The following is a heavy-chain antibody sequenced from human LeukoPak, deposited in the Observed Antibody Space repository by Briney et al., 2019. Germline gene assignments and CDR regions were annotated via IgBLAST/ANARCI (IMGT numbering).Heavy chain of an antibody. CDR3: ASYYYDSSGYYPY. CDR2: IYTSGST. Sequence: PSETLSLTCTVSGGSISSYYWSWIRQPAGKGLEWIGRIYTSGSTYYNPSLKSRVTISVDTSKNQFSLKLSSVTAADTAVYYCASYYYDSSGYYPYWGQGTLVTVSS. V-gene: IGHV4-4*07. J-gene: IGHJ4*02. D-gene: IGHD3-22*01. CDR1: GGSISSYY.